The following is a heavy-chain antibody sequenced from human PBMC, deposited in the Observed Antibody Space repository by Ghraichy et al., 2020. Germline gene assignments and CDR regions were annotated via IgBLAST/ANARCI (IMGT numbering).Heavy chain of an antibody. CDR2: ISSSSSTI. CDR1: GFTFSSYS. V-gene: IGHV3-48*01. Sequence: GGSLRLSCAASGFTFSSYSMNWVRQAPGKGLEWVSYISSSSSTIYYADSVKGRFTISRDNAKNSLYLQMNSLRAEDTAVYYCARAAIFGVVYGNTFDPWGQGTLVTVSS. CDR3: ARAAIFGVVYGNTFDP. D-gene: IGHD3-3*01. J-gene: IGHJ5*02.